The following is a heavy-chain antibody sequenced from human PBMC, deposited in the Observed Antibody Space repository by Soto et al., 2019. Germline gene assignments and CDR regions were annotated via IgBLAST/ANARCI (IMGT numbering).Heavy chain of an antibody. CDR1: GGSISSYY. V-gene: IGHV4-59*01. CDR3: GREGVTPSYYYYYGMDA. Sequence: SETLSLTCTVSGGSISSYYWSWIRQPPGKGLEWIGYISYSGSTNYNSSLKSRVNISVDTSKNQFSLNLSSVTAADTTVYYSGREGVTPSYYYYYGMDAWGQGTTVTVSS. J-gene: IGHJ6*02. D-gene: IGHD5-18*01. CDR2: ISYSGST.